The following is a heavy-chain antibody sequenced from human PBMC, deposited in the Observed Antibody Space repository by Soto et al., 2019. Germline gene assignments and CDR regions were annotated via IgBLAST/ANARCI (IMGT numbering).Heavy chain of an antibody. J-gene: IGHJ6*02. CDR3: ARDHGYSNYARKYYYYYGMDV. D-gene: IGHD4-4*01. V-gene: IGHV3-33*01. CDR2: IWYDGSNK. Sequence: VQLVESGGGVVQPGRSLRLSCAASGFTFSSYGMHWVRQAPGKGLEWVAVIWYDGSNKYYADSVKGRFTISRDNSKNTLYLQMNSLRAEDTAVYYCARDHGYSNYARKYYYYYGMDVWGQGTTVTVSS. CDR1: GFTFSSYG.